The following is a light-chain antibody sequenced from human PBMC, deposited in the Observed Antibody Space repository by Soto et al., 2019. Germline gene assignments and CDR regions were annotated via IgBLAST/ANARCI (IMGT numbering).Light chain of an antibody. V-gene: IGKV1-39*01. CDR1: QSISSY. J-gene: IGKJ3*01. CDR3: QQSYSTLFT. Sequence: DIQMTQPPSSLSASVGDRVTITCRASQSISSYLNWYQQKPGKAPKLLIYAASSLQSGVPSRFSGSGSGTDFTLTISSLQPEDFATYYCQQSYSTLFTFGPGTKVDI. CDR2: AAS.